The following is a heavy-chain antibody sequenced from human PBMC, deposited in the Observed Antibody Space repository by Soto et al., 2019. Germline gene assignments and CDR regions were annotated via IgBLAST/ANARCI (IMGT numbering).Heavy chain of an antibody. CDR2: IAGVDI. CDR1: GLTMSTYA. CDR3: AKDHFKGNGIYDGFDV. Sequence: GGSLRLSCAGNGLTMSTYAMSWVRQAPGKGLEWVSTIAGVDIFYADSVQGRFIISIDNSKNLLFLQMNSLTADDTATYYCAKDHFKGNGIYDGFDVWGQGTTVTVSS. V-gene: IGHV3-23*01. D-gene: IGHD1-20*01. J-gene: IGHJ3*01.